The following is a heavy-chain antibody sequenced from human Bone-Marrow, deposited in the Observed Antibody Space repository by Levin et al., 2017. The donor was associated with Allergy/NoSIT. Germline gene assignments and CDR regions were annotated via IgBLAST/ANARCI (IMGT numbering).Heavy chain of an antibody. CDR3: AKGSREQDHGIRKGYDTEVRIDS. D-gene: IGHD5-12*01. Sequence: ASVKVSCKASGYTFIDYHIHWVRRAPGQGLEWMAWINPKSGDTQYAQNFQGRVTVTSDTSITTAHMELRRLTFDDTAVYYWAKGSREQDHGIRKGYDTEVRIDSWGQGTLVTVSS. CDR2: INPKSGDT. V-gene: IGHV1-2*02. CDR1: GYTFIDYH. J-gene: IGHJ4*02.